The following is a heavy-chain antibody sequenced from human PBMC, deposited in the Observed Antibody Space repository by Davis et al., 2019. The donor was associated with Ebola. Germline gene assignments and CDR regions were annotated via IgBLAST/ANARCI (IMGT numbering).Heavy chain of an antibody. D-gene: IGHD3-10*01. CDR1: GGTFSSYA. CDR2: IIPIFGTA. J-gene: IGHJ6*02. Sequence: SVKVSCKASGGTFSSYAISWVRQAPGQGLEWMGGIIPIFGTANYAQKFQGRVTITADESTNTAYMELSSLRSEDTAVYYCARGRFVPSGYYYYYGMDVWGQGTTVTVSS. CDR3: ARGRFVPSGYYYYYGMDV. V-gene: IGHV1-69*13.